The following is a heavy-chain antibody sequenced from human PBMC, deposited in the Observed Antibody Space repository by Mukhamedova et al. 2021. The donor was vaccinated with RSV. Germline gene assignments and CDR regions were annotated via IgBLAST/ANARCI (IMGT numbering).Heavy chain of an antibody. V-gene: IGHV4-39*01. Sequence: GSVYYSGSTDYNPSLKSRVIISADTSKNQFSLRLTSVTAADTAVYYCARVLRVTAIKGYFDYWGQGSLVTVSS. CDR2: VYYSGST. CDR3: ARVLRVTAIKGYFDY. J-gene: IGHJ4*02. D-gene: IGHD2-21*02.